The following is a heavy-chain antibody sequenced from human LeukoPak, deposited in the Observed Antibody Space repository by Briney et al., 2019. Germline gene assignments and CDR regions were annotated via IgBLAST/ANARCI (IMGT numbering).Heavy chain of an antibody. CDR1: GFTFSSYW. CDR2: IKQDGSEK. D-gene: IGHD3-22*01. CDR3: ARGEYYYDGGY. V-gene: IGHV3-7*04. Sequence: TGGSLRLSCAASGFTFSSYWMSWVRQAPGKGLEWVANIKQDGSEKYYVDSVKGRFTISRDNAENSLFLQMNSLRAEDRAVYYCARGEYYYDGGYWGQGTLVTVSS. J-gene: IGHJ4*02.